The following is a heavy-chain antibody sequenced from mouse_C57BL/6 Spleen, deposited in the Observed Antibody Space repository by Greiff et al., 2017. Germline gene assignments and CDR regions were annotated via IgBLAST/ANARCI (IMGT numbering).Heavy chain of an antibody. V-gene: IGHV1-22*01. Sequence: EVQLQQSGPELVKPGASVTMSCKASGYTFTDYNMHWVKQSHGKSLEWIGYINPNNGGTSYNQKFKGKATLTVNKSSSTAYMERRSLTSEESAVYYCAGDYGRSLAWFAYWGQGTLVTVSA. CDR1: GYTFTDYN. CDR3: AGDYGRSLAWFAY. CDR2: INPNNGGT. J-gene: IGHJ3*01. D-gene: IGHD1-1*01.